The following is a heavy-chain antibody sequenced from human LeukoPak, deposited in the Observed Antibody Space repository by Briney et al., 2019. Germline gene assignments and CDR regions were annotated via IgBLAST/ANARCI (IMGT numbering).Heavy chain of an antibody. CDR1: GGSISSSNW. J-gene: IGHJ4*02. Sequence: SETLSLTCAVSGGSISSSNWWSWVRQPPGKGLEWIGEIYHSGSTNYNPSLKSRVAISVDKSKNQFSLKLSSVTAADTAVYYCARSRDWYGGGPGHYFDYWGQGTLVTVSS. CDR3: ARSRDWYGGGPGHYFDY. D-gene: IGHD6-13*01. CDR2: IYHSGST. V-gene: IGHV4-4*02.